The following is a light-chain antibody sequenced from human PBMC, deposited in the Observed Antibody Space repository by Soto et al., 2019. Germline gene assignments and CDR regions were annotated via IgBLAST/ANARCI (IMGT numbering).Light chain of an antibody. Sequence: EIVLTQSPATLSLSPGERATLSCRASQNVANYLDWYQQKPGQAPTLLIYDASYRATGIPARFSGSGSGTDFTLTINSLAPEDFAVYYCQQRSNWITFGQGTRLEIK. V-gene: IGKV3-11*01. CDR3: QQRSNWIT. CDR1: QNVANY. J-gene: IGKJ5*01. CDR2: DAS.